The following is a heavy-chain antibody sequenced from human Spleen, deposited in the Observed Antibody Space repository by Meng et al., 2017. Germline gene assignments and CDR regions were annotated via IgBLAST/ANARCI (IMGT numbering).Heavy chain of an antibody. J-gene: IGHJ5*02. CDR2: IYTSGST. CDR3: ARDLYSMTTNWFDP. D-gene: IGHD4-17*01. V-gene: IGHV4-4*07. CDR1: GGSITSHY. Sequence: SETLSLTCTVSGGSITSHYWSWIRQPAGKGLEWIGRIYTSGSTNYNPSLKSRVTISVDTSKNQFSLKLSSVTAADTAVYYCARDLYSMTTNWFDPWGQGTLVTVSS.